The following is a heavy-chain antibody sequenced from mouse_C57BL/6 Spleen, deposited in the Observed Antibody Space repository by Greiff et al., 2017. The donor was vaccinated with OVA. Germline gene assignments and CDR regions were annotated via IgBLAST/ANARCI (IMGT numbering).Heavy chain of an antibody. J-gene: IGHJ1*03. V-gene: IGHV3-6*01. CDR3: AREREYGYGGDYWYFDV. D-gene: IGHD2-2*01. Sequence: EVKLQESGPGLVKPSQSLSLTCSVTGYSITSGYYWNWIRQFPGNKLEWMGYISYDGSNNYNPSLKNRISITRDTSKNQFFLKLNSVTTEDTATYYCAREREYGYGGDYWYFDVWGTGTTVTVSS. CDR1: GYSITSGYY. CDR2: ISYDGSN.